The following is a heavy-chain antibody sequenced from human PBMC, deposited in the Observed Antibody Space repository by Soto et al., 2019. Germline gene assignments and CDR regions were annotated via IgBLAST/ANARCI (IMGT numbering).Heavy chain of an antibody. CDR3: ARGQEVGAHFFDS. D-gene: IGHD2-15*01. V-gene: IGHV3-13*01. CDR2: IGTAGDT. Sequence: HPGGSLRLCCEASGFTFSGFDMHWVRQPTGKGLEWVSTIGTAGDTYYAVSVKGRFTISRDNAKNSLSLQMNSLRAGDTAVYFCARGQEVGAHFFDSWGQGTQVTVSS. CDR1: GFTFSGFD. J-gene: IGHJ4*02.